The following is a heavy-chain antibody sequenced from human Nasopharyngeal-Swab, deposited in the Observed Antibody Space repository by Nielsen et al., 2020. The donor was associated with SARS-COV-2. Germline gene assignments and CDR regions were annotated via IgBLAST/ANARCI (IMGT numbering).Heavy chain of an antibody. CDR3: ARTHLYCSGGSCYPDTFDY. CDR1: GGSISSYY. D-gene: IGHD2-15*01. Sequence: SETLSLTCTVSGGSISSYYWSWIRQPPGKGLEWIGYIYYSGSTNYNPSLKSRVTISVDTSKNQFSLKLSSVTAADTAVYYCARTHLYCSGGSCYPDTFDYWGQGTLVTVSP. CDR2: IYYSGST. V-gene: IGHV4-59*01. J-gene: IGHJ4*02.